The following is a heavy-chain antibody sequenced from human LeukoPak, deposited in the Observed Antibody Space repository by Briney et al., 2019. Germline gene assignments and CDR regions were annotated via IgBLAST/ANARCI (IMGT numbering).Heavy chain of an antibody. CDR1: GGSISSYY. V-gene: IGHV4-59*08. D-gene: IGHD3-22*01. Sequence: SETLSLTCTVSGGSISSYYWSWIRQPPGKGLEWIGYIYYSGSTNYNPSLKSRVIISVDTSKNQFSLKLSSVTAADTAVYYCARHIDYYDMIDYWGQGTLVTVSS. CDR3: ARHIDYYDMIDY. CDR2: IYYSGST. J-gene: IGHJ4*02.